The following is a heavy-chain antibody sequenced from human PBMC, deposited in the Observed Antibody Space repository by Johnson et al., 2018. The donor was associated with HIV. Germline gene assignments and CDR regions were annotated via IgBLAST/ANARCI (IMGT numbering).Heavy chain of an antibody. V-gene: IGHV3-13*01. CDR1: GFTFSSYD. J-gene: IGHJ3*02. CDR2: IGTAGDT. CDR3: ARAGYCSGGSCYAGVDAFDI. Sequence: VQLVESGGGLIQPGGSLRLSCAASGFTFSSYDMHWVRQATGKGLEWVSAIGTAGDTYYPGSVKGRFTISRENAKNSLYLQMNSLRAGDTAVYYCARAGYCSGGSCYAGVDAFDIGGQGTMVTVSS. D-gene: IGHD2-15*01.